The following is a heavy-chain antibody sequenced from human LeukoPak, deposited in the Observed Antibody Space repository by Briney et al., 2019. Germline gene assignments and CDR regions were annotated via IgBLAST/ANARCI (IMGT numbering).Heavy chain of an antibody. V-gene: IGHV4-34*01. J-gene: IGHJ4*02. D-gene: IGHD3-22*01. CDR3: AVITYYYDSSGYGAYPPANY. CDR1: GGSFSGYY. Sequence: SETLSLTCAVYGGSFSGYYWSWIRQPPGKGLEWIGEINHSGSTNYNPSLKSRVTISVDTSKNQFSLKLSSVTAADTAVYYCAVITYYYDSSGYGAYPPANYWDQGTLVTVSS. CDR2: INHSGST.